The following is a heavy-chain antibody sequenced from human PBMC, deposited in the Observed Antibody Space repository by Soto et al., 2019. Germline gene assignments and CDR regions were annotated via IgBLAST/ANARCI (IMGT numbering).Heavy chain of an antibody. CDR2: ISYDGSNK. CDR1: GFTFSSYG. D-gene: IGHD5-12*01. J-gene: IGHJ6*02. Sequence: GGSLLSCAVSGFTFSSYGMHWVRQAPGKGLEWVAVISYDGSNKYYADSVKGRFTISRDNSKNTLYLQMNSLRAEDTAVYYCAKDESGGGYSGYDLYYYGMDVWGQGTTVPISS. CDR3: AKDESGGGYSGYDLYYYGMDV. V-gene: IGHV3-30*18.